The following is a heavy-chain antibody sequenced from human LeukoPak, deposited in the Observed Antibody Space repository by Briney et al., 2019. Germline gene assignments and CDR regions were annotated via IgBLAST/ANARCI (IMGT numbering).Heavy chain of an antibody. J-gene: IGHJ4*02. CDR3: ARDDADCSGGSCLDC. D-gene: IGHD2-15*01. CDR1: GYTFTGYY. Sequence: ASVKVSCKVSGYTFTGYYMHWVRQAPGQGLEWMGRINPNSGGTNYAQKFQGRVTMTRDTSISTAYMELSRLRSDDTAVYYCARDDADCSGGSCLDCWGQGTLVTVSS. CDR2: INPNSGGT. V-gene: IGHV1-2*06.